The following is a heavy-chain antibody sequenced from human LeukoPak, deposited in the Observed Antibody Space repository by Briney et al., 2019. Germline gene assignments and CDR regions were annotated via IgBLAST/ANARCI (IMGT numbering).Heavy chain of an antibody. CDR2: MNPNSGNK. Sequence: GASVKVSCKASGYTFTSYVINWVRQATGQGLEWMGWMNPNSGNKGYAQKFQGRVTMTRNTSISTAYMELSSLRSEDTAVYYCARGPLWHDAFDIWGQGTMVTVSS. CDR3: ARGPLWHDAFDI. D-gene: IGHD3-10*01. CDR1: GYTFTSYV. V-gene: IGHV1-8*01. J-gene: IGHJ3*02.